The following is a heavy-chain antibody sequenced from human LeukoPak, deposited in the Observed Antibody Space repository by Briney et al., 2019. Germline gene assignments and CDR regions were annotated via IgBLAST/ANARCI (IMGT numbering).Heavy chain of an antibody. D-gene: IGHD2-15*01. Sequence: ASVRVSYKASGYTFTGYYMHWVRQAPGQGLEWMGWINPNSGGTNYAQKFQGRVTMTRDTSISTAYMELSRLRSDDTAVYYCARVQAECSGGSCYYNYWGQGTPVTVSS. V-gene: IGHV1-2*02. CDR3: ARVQAECSGGSCYYNY. CDR2: INPNSGGT. J-gene: IGHJ4*02. CDR1: GYTFTGYY.